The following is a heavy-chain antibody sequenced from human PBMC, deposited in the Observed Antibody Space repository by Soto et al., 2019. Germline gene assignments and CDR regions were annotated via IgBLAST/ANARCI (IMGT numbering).Heavy chain of an antibody. CDR1: GFTFSSYS. V-gene: IGHV3-64D*08. Sequence: GGSLRLSCAASGFTFSSYSMNWVRQAPGKGLEYVSSISSNSGCTYYADSVKGRFTISRDNSKNTLYLQMSSLRAEDTAVYYCGRGGRLHPRYGMDVWGQGTTVTVSS. CDR3: GRGGRLHPRYGMDV. CDR2: ISSNSGCT. D-gene: IGHD3-16*01. J-gene: IGHJ6*02.